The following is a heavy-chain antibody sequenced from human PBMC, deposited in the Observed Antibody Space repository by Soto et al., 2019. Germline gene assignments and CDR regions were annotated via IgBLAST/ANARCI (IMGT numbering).Heavy chain of an antibody. V-gene: IGHV1-69*02. CDR2: VNPIVSMS. Sequence: QVQLVQSRAEVKRPGSSVKVSCKASGDTINFYSINWVRQAPGLGLEWMGRVNPIVSMSNYAKKFQGRVTMTADKSTITAYMELSSLRSKNTAIYYCASSYGSGYRAFDYWGQGAQVTVSS. J-gene: IGHJ4*02. CDR1: GDTINFYS. D-gene: IGHD3-10*01. CDR3: ASSYGSGYRAFDY.